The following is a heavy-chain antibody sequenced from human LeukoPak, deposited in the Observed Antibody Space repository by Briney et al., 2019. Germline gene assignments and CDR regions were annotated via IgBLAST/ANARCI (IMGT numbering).Heavy chain of an antibody. V-gene: IGHV4-39*07. CDR2: IYYSGST. D-gene: IGHD6-13*01. CDR1: GGSISSSSDY. CDR3: ARGGIAAAGLHAFDI. J-gene: IGHJ3*02. Sequence: SETLSLTCTVSGGSISSSSDYWGWIRQAPGKGLEWIGSIYYSGSTYYNPSLKSRVTISVDTSKNQFSLKLSSVTAADTAVYYCARGGIAAAGLHAFDIWGQGTMVTVSS.